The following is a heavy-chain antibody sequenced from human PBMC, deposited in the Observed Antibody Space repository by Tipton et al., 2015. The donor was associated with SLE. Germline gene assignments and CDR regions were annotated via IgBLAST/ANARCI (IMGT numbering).Heavy chain of an antibody. V-gene: IGHV4-61*02. J-gene: IGHJ1*01. Sequence: TLSLTCTVSGGSISSGSYYWSWIRQPAGKGLEWIGRIYTSGSTNYNPSLKSRVTISVDTSKNQFSLKLSSVTAADTAVYYCARTHDYGDPGGLHWGQGTLVTVS. CDR3: ARTHDYGDPGGLH. CDR1: GGSISSGSYY. CDR2: IYTSGST. D-gene: IGHD4-17*01.